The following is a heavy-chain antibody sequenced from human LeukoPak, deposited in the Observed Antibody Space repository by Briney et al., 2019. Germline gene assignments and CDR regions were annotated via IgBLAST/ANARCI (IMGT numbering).Heavy chain of an antibody. CDR1: GGSFIGYY. V-gene: IGHV4-34*01. D-gene: IGHD6-19*01. J-gene: IGHJ6*02. CDR3: ARDGAVTYYYYYGMDV. CDR2: INHSGST. Sequence: SETLSLTCAVYGGSFIGYYWSWIRQPPGKGLEWIGEINHSGSTNYNPSLKSRVTISVDTSKNQFSLKLSSVTAADTAVYYCARDGAVTYYYYYGMDVWGQGTTVTVSS.